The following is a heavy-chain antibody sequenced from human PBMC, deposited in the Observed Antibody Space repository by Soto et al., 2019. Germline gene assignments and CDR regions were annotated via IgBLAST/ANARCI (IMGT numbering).Heavy chain of an antibody. CDR2: INHSGST. CDR1: GGSFSGYY. Sequence: QVQLQQWGAGLLKPSETLSLTCAVYGGSFSGYYWSWIRQPPGKGLEWIGEINHSGSTNYNPSLKRRVTIAVDTSKNQFSLKLSSVTAADTAVNYCARGPMVRGSYYYYYGMDVWGQGTTVTVSS. D-gene: IGHD3-10*01. J-gene: IGHJ6*02. V-gene: IGHV4-34*01. CDR3: ARGPMVRGSYYYYYGMDV.